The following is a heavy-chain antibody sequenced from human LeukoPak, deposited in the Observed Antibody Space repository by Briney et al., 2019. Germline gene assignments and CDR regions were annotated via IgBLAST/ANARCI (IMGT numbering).Heavy chain of an antibody. CDR1: GFTFSSYS. D-gene: IGHD5-18*01. Sequence: GGSLRLSCAASGFTFSSYSMNWVRQAPGKGLVWVSSISSSSSYMYYADSVKGRFTISRDNAKNSLYLQMNSLRAEDTAVYYCARSDTAMDDDWFDPWGQGTLVAVSS. J-gene: IGHJ5*02. CDR2: ISSSSSYM. V-gene: IGHV3-21*01. CDR3: ARSDTAMDDDWFDP.